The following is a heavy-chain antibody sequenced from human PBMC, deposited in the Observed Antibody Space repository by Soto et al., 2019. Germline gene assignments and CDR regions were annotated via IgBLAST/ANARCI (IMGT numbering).Heavy chain of an antibody. J-gene: IGHJ4*02. CDR2: IKFDGSST. CDR3: AKDGGWSLAVAGLFDY. CDR1: GFAFSTYW. V-gene: IGHV3-74*01. Sequence: PGGSLRLSCAASGFAFSTYWMHWVHQAPGKGLLWVSRIKFDGSSTYYGDSVKGRFTIARDDAKNTLFLQMNGLRVEDTALYYCAKDGGWSLAVAGLFDYWGPGTQVTVSS. D-gene: IGHD6-19*01.